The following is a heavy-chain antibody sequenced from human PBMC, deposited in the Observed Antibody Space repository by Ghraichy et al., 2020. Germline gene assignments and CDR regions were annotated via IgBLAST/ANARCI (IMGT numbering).Heavy chain of an antibody. CDR3: ARGRKSSQQLVPLPFDY. J-gene: IGHJ4*02. CDR2: INHSGST. CDR1: NGPFESYY. Sequence: ETLSLTCAVYNGPFESYYWSWIRRPPGKGLEWIGEINHSGSTNYNPSLKSRIIISVDPLKNQFSLKLPSVTAADTAIYYCARGRKSSQQLVPLPFDYWGQGVLVTVSS. V-gene: IGHV4-34*01. D-gene: IGHD6-13*01.